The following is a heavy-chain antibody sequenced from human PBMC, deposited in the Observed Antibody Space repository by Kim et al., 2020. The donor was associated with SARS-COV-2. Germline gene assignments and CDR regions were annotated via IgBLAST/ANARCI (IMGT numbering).Heavy chain of an antibody. CDR2: ISSSSSYI. Sequence: GGSLRLSCAASGFTFSSYSMNWVRQAPGKGLEWVSSISSSSSYIYYADSVKGRFTISRDNAKNSLYLQMNSLRAEDTAVYYCARTKLRFLEWLHEGYYYYGMDVWGQGTTVTVSS. J-gene: IGHJ6*02. CDR3: ARTKLRFLEWLHEGYYYYGMDV. CDR1: GFTFSSYS. V-gene: IGHV3-21*01. D-gene: IGHD3-3*01.